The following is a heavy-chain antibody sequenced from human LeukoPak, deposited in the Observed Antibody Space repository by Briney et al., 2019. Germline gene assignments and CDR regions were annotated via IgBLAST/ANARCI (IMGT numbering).Heavy chain of an antibody. CDR2: IWYDGSNK. CDR1: GFTFSSYG. CDR3: ARELGPNNWRPYYFDY. Sequence: GGYLRLSCAASGFTFSSYGMHWVRQAPGKGLEWVAVIWYDGSNKYYADSVKGRFTISRDNSKNTLYLQMNSLRAEDTAVYYCARELGPNNWRPYYFDYWGQGTLVTVSS. V-gene: IGHV3-33*01. J-gene: IGHJ4*02. D-gene: IGHD1-20*01.